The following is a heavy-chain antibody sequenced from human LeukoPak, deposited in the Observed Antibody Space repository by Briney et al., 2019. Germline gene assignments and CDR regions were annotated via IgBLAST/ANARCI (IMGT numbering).Heavy chain of an antibody. D-gene: IGHD6-6*01. V-gene: IGHV3-23*01. J-gene: IGHJ4*02. CDR1: GCTFSTYA. CDR2: ITGGGDDT. Sequence: PGGTLRLSCTASGCTFSTYAMSWVRQAPGKGLEWFSAITGGGDDTYYADSVKGRFTISRDNSKNTLYLQMNSLRVEDTAVYYCAKGSSSSRPYYFDYWGQGALVTVSS. CDR3: AKGSSSSRPYYFDY.